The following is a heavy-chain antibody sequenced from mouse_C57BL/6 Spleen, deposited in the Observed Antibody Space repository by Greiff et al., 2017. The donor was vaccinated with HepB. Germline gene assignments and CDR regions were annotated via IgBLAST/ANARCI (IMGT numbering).Heavy chain of an antibody. D-gene: IGHD1-1*01. CDR3: ARSGYGRGDYAMDY. V-gene: IGHV1-69*01. Sequence: QVQLQQPGAELVMPGASVKLSCKASGYTFTSYWMHWVKQRPGQGLEWIGEIDPSDSYTNYNQKFKGKSTLTVDKSSSTAYMQLSSLTSEDSAVYYCARSGYGRGDYAMDYWGQGTSVTVSS. J-gene: IGHJ4*01. CDR1: GYTFTSYW. CDR2: IDPSDSYT.